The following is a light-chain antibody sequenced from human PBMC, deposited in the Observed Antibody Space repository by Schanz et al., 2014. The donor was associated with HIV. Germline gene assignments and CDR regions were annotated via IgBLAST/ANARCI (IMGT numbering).Light chain of an antibody. J-gene: IGKJ1*01. CDR2: AAS. CDR3: QQSYSTPPT. CDR1: RSISTY. Sequence: IQLTQSPSSLSASVGDRVTLTCRTSRSISTYLNWYQQKPGKAPKFLIYAASSLQSGVPSRFSGSGSGTDFTLTISSLQPEDFATYYCQQSYSTPPTFGQGTKVEIK. V-gene: IGKV1-39*01.